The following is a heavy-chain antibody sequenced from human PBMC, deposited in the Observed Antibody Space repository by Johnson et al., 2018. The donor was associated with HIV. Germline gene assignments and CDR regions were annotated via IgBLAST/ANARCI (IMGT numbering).Heavy chain of an antibody. V-gene: IGHV3-30-3*01. Sequence: QVQLVESGGGVVQPGRSLRLSCAASGFTFSSYAMHWVRQAPGKGLEWVAVISYDGSNKYYADSVKGRFTISRDNSKNTLYLQMNSLRAEDTAVYYCAGVGAAGVDAFDIWGQGTMVTVSS. CDR3: AGVGAAGVDAFDI. D-gene: IGHD6-25*01. J-gene: IGHJ3*02. CDR1: GFTFSSYA. CDR2: ISYDGSNK.